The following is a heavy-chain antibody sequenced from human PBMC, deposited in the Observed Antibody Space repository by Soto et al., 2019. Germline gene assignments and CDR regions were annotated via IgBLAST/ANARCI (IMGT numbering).Heavy chain of an antibody. V-gene: IGHV1-69*13. D-gene: IGHD2-2*01. CDR3: ARRYQLPPGYYYYGMDV. Sequence: SVKVSCKASGGTFSSYAISWVRQAPGQGLEWMGGIIPIFGTANYAQKSQGRVAITADESTSTAYMELSSLRSEDTAVYYCARRYQLPPGYYYYGMDVWGQGTTVTVSS. J-gene: IGHJ6*02. CDR2: IIPIFGTA. CDR1: GGTFSSYA.